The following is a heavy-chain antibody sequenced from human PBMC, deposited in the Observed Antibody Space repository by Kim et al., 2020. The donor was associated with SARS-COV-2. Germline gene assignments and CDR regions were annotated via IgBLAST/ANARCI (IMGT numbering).Heavy chain of an antibody. Sequence: GGSLRLSCAASGFAFNTYGMSWVRQTPGRGLEWVSSHFAGSGSTYYADSGKGRFTISRDNSENTLYLQMNSLRVEDTAIYYCVKETVAMDVWGQGTTVTVSS. D-gene: IGHD4-17*01. J-gene: IGHJ6*02. CDR2: HFAGSGST. V-gene: IGHV3-23*01. CDR3: VKETVAMDV. CDR1: GFAFNTYG.